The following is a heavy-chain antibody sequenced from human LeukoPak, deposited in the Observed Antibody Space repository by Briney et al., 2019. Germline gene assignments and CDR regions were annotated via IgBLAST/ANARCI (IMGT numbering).Heavy chain of an antibody. Sequence: SETLSLTCAVYGGSFSGYYWSWIRQPPGKGLEWIGEINHSGSTNYNPSLKSRVTISVDTSKNQFSLKLSSVTAADTAVYYCARHDRPLTAFDCWGQGTLVTVSS. J-gene: IGHJ4*02. CDR2: INHSGST. CDR1: GGSFSGYY. V-gene: IGHV4-34*01. D-gene: IGHD6-6*01. CDR3: ARHDRPLTAFDC.